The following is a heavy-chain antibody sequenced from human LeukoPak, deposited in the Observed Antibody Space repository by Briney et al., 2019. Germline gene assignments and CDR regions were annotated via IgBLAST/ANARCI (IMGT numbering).Heavy chain of an antibody. V-gene: IGHV4-59*01. Sequence: PSETLSLTCTVSRGSISTFSWNWIRRPPGKGLEWIGYISDTGSTKYNPSLKSRVTMSVDTSKNQFSLKLRSVTAADTAVYYCARHTARPLGYCSSSSCLGNYYYAMDVWGQGTSVTVSS. CDR3: ARHTARPLGYCSSSSCLGNYYYAMDV. CDR1: RGSISTFS. D-gene: IGHD2-2*01. J-gene: IGHJ6*02. CDR2: ISDTGST.